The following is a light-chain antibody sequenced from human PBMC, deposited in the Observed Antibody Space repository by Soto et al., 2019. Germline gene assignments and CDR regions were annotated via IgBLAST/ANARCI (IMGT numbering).Light chain of an antibody. CDR1: SSDIGAYNY. CDR3: SSYTRGSTLVL. V-gene: IGLV2-14*01. J-gene: IGLJ3*02. CDR2: GVS. Sequence: QSALTQPASVSGSPGQSITISCTGTSSDIGAYNYVSWYQRHPGKAPKLLIFGVSNRPSGISNRFSGSKSGNTASLTISGLQAEDEADYFCSSYTRGSTLVLFGGGTKVTVL.